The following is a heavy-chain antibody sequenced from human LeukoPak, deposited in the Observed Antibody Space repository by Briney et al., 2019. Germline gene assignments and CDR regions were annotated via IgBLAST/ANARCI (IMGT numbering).Heavy chain of an antibody. D-gene: IGHD3-9*01. CDR2: ISDSGGSA. V-gene: IGHV3-23*01. CDR1: GFTFNTYA. Sequence: GGSLRLSCAASGFTFNTYAMSWVRQAPGKGLEWVSAISDSGGSAYYADSVKGRFTISRDNSKNTLYLQMNSLRAEDTAVYYCAKDHYDILTGYLKFDYWGQGTLVTVSS. CDR3: AKDHYDILTGYLKFDY. J-gene: IGHJ4*02.